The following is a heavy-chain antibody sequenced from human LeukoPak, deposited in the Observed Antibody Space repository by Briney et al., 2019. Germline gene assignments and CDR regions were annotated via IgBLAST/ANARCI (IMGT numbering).Heavy chain of an antibody. V-gene: IGHV4-59*12. Sequence: PSETLSLTCTVSGGSISSYYWSWIRQPPGKGLEWIGYIYYSGNTDYNPSLKSRVTISADTSKNQFSLKLSSVTAADTAVYYCARDASSSYWYFDLWGRGTLVTVSS. CDR2: IYYSGNT. CDR1: GGSISSYY. CDR3: ARDASSSYWYFDL. J-gene: IGHJ2*01. D-gene: IGHD6-6*01.